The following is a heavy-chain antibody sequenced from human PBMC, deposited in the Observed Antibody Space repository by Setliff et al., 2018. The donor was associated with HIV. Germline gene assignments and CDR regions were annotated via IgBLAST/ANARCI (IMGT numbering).Heavy chain of an antibody. J-gene: IGHJ4*02. D-gene: IGHD6-13*01. CDR3: ATRIIAAAGYY. V-gene: IGHV1-69*05. CDR1: GGTFSSYA. CDR2: IIPIFGTA. Sequence: VASVKVSCKASGGTFSSYAISWVRQAPGQGLEWMGGIIPIFGTANYAQKFQGRVTMTRDTPTSTVYMELSSLRTEDTAVYYCATRIIAAAGYYLGQGTRITVST.